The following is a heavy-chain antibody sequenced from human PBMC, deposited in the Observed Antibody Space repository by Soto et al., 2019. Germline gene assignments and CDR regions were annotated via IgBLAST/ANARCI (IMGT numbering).Heavy chain of an antibody. D-gene: IGHD6-13*01. V-gene: IGHV4-30-2*06. CDR2: IYYPGLT. CDR3: ARGKRSITATAGTGWFDS. CDR1: GDSISSGGLS. J-gene: IGHJ5*01. Sequence: QLQLQESGSGLLKPSQTLSLNCSVSGDSISSGGLSWNWLRQSPGRGLEWIGYIYYPGLTYYNPSLKSRVSMSLVGSENQVSRSLSCVTAADSAVYYCARGKRSITATAGTGWFDSWGPGVLGTVSS.